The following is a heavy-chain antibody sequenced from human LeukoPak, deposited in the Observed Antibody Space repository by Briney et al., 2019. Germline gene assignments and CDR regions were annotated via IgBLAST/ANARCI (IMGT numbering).Heavy chain of an antibody. CDR3: VKGASTAMAYYYYGMDV. Sequence: PGGSLRLSCSASGFTFSSYAMHWVRQAPGKGLEYVSAISSNGGSTYYADSVKGRFTISRDNSKNTLYLQMSSLRAEDTAVYYCVKGASTAMAYYYYGMDVWGQGTPVTVSS. CDR2: ISSNGGST. V-gene: IGHV3-64D*06. J-gene: IGHJ6*02. D-gene: IGHD5-18*01. CDR1: GFTFSSYA.